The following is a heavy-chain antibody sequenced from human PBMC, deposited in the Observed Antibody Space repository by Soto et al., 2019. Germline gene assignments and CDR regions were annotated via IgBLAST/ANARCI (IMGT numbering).Heavy chain of an antibody. CDR3: ARDSAFGVVTGYYMDV. CDR2: INPSGGST. CDR1: GYTFTSYY. V-gene: IGHV1-46*03. J-gene: IGHJ6*03. D-gene: IGHD3-3*01. Sequence: ASVKVSCKASGYTFTSYYMHWVRQAPGQGLEWVGIINPSGGSTSYAQKFQGRVTMTRDTSTSTVYMELSSLRSEDTAVYYCARDSAFGVVTGYYMDVWGKGTTVTVSS.